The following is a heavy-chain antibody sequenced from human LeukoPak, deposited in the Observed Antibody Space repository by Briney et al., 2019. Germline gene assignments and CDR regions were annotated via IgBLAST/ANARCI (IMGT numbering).Heavy chain of an antibody. Sequence: PSETLSLTCTVSGGSISSSSYYWGWIRQPPGKGLEWIGSIYYSGSTYYNPSLKSRVTISVDTSKNQFSLKLSSVTAADTAVYYCARLQGTYYYYMDVWGKGTTVTVSS. D-gene: IGHD5-24*01. V-gene: IGHV4-39*07. CDR2: IYYSGST. J-gene: IGHJ6*03. CDR1: GGSISSSSYY. CDR3: ARLQGTYYYYMDV.